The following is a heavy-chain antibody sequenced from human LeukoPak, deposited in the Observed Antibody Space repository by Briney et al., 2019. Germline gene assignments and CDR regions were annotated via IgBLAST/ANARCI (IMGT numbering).Heavy chain of an antibody. CDR2: ISNSGGDT. CDR3: AQQLGYCSGGTCYFTY. CDR1: GSTFSSYA. J-gene: IGHJ1*01. D-gene: IGHD2-15*01. Sequence: GGSLRLSCAASGSTFSSYAMSWVRQAPGKGLEWVAAISNSGGDTFYSDSGKGRFTIARDNSKNTLYLQMNSLRVDDTAVYYCAQQLGYCSGGTCYFTYWGQGTLVTVSS. V-gene: IGHV3-23*01.